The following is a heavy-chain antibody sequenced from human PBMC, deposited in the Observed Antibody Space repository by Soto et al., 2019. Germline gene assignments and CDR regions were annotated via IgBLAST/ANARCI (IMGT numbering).Heavy chain of an antibody. V-gene: IGHV1-18*01. Sequence: QVQLVQSGAEVKKPGASVKVSCKASGYTFTSYGISWVRQAPGQGLEWMGWSSAYNGNTNYAQKLQGRVTMTTDTSTSTAYMELRSLRSDDTAVYYCARDRQIAGPPYPTNFDYWGQGTLVTVSS. CDR3: ARDRQIAGPPYPTNFDY. CDR1: GYTFTSYG. CDR2: SSAYNGNT. D-gene: IGHD6-13*01. J-gene: IGHJ4*02.